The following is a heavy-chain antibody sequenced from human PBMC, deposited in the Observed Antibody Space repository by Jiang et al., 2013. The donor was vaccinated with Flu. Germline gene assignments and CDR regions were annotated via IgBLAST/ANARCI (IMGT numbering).Heavy chain of an antibody. CDR2: INHSGST. Sequence: TLSLTCAVYGGSFSGYYWSWIRQPPGKGLEWIGEINHSGSTNYNPSLKSRVTISVDTSKNQFSLKLSSVTAADTAVYYCARVGRYSSGFRRIVGAKGYFDYWGQGTLVTVSS. D-gene: IGHD1-26*01. CDR3: ARVGRYSSGFRRIVGAKGYFDY. J-gene: IGHJ4*02. V-gene: IGHV4-34*01. CDR1: GGSFSGYY.